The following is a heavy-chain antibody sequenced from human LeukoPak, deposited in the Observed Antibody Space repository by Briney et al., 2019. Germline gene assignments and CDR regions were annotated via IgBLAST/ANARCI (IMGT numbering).Heavy chain of an antibody. V-gene: IGHV6-1*01. CDR1: GDSVSNNSAA. J-gene: IGHJ4*02. CDR3: ARGRSWGESGLDY. CDR2: TYYRSKWYN. D-gene: IGHD6-13*01. Sequence: SQTLSLTCAISGDSVSNNSAAWNWIRQSPSRGLEWLGRTYYRSKWYNDYAVSVTSRITISPDTSKNQFPLQLKSVTPEDTAVYYCARGRSWGESGLDYWGQGTLVTVSS.